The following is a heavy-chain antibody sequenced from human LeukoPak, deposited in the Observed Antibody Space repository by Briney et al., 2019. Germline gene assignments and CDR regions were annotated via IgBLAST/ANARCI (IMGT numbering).Heavy chain of an antibody. Sequence: SGSYXWGWIRQPXGKGLEWIGYIYYSGSNNYNPSLKSRITISVDTSKNQFSLKLRSVTEAETAVYYCARDSGYDSSGYYSTFDYWGQGTLVTVSS. CDR1: SGSYX. V-gene: IGHV4-61*01. J-gene: IGHJ4*02. CDR2: IYYSGSN. D-gene: IGHD3-22*01. CDR3: ARDSGYDSSGYYSTFDY.